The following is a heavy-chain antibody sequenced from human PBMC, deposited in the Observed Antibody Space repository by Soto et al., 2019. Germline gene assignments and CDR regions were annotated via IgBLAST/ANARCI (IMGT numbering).Heavy chain of an antibody. V-gene: IGHV4-61*01. CDR3: ARVRWFGGLMHGMDV. J-gene: IGHJ6*02. CDR1: GGSVTSGSYY. D-gene: IGHD3-10*01. Sequence: QVQLQESGPGLVKPSETLSLTCTVSGGSVTSGSYYWSWIRQPPGKGLEWIGYIYYSGSTNYNPSLKSRVTISVDTSKNQFSLKLSSVTAADTAVYYCARVRWFGGLMHGMDVWGQGTTVTVSS. CDR2: IYYSGST.